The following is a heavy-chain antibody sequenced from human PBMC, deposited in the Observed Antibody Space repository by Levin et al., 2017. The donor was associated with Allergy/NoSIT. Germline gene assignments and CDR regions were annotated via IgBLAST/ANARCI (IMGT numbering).Heavy chain of an antibody. Sequence: LTGGSLRLSCAASGFTFDDYAMHWVRQAPGKGLEWVSGISWNSGSIGYADSVKGRFTISRDNAKNSLYLQMNSLRAEDTALYYCAKGIYGELLTELGYWGQGTLVTVSS. D-gene: IGHD1-26*01. J-gene: IGHJ4*02. V-gene: IGHV3-9*01. CDR2: ISWNSGSI. CDR3: AKGIYGELLTELGY. CDR1: GFTFDDYA.